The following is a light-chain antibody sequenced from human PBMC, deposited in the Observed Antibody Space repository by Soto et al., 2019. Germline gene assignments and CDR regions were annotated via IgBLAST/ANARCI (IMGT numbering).Light chain of an antibody. CDR3: SSSTLSTYV. CDR1: SRDVGGYNY. Sequence: QSVLAQPASVSGSPGQSITISCTGTSRDVGGYNYVSWYQHYPDKAPKLIIYDVTSRPSGVSDRFSGSKSGNTASLTISGLQPEDEAHYYCSSSTLSTYVFGSGTKVTVL. V-gene: IGLV2-14*01. J-gene: IGLJ1*01. CDR2: DVT.